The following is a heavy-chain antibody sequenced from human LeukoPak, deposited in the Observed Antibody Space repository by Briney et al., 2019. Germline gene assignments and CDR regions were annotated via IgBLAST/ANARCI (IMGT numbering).Heavy chain of an antibody. Sequence: ASVRVSCKASGYTFTACAIHWVRQAPGQGLEWMGRINPKSGGTNYAQKFQGRVTMTTDTSISTGYMELSGLTSDDTAVYYCARRSPAYCGGDCYLDCWGQGTLVTVSS. J-gene: IGHJ4*02. D-gene: IGHD2-21*02. CDR3: ARRSPAYCGGDCYLDC. CDR2: INPKSGGT. V-gene: IGHV1-2*02. CDR1: GYTFTACA.